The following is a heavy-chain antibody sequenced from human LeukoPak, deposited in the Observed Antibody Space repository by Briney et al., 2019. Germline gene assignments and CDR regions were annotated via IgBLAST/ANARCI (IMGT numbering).Heavy chain of an antibody. D-gene: IGHD1-26*01. CDR2: ISAYNGNT. CDR1: GYTFTSYG. V-gene: IGHV1-18*01. J-gene: IGHJ4*02. CDR3: ARVGSGSRFDY. Sequence: SVRASCKTSGYTFTSYGFSWVRQAPGQGLEWMGWISAYNGNTNYAQNLQGRVTMTTDTSTNTAYMELRSLRSDDTAVYYCARVGSGSRFDYWGQGTLVTVSS.